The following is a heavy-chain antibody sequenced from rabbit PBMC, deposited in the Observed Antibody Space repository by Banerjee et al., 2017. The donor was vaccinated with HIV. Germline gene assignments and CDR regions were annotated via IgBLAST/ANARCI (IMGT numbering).Heavy chain of an antibody. D-gene: IGHD4-2*01. CDR3: ARDLAGSYTYTFNL. J-gene: IGHJ4*01. Sequence: QSLEESGGDLVQPGGSLKLSCKASGFDFSSYYMSWVRQAPGKGLEWIACIDGGVSGSTYYANWAKGRFTISQTSSTTVTLQMTSLTGADTATYFCARDLAGSYTYTFNLWGPGTLVTVS. CDR1: GFDFSSYY. CDR2: IDGGVSGST. V-gene: IGHV1S40*01.